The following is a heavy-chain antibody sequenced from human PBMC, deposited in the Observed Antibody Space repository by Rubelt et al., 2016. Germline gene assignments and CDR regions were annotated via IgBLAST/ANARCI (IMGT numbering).Heavy chain of an antibody. D-gene: IGHD3-22*01. Sequence: EVQLVESGGGLVKPGRSLRLSCTASGFTFGDYAMSWFRQAPGKGLEWVSSISSSSSYIYYADSVKGRFTISRDNSKNTLYLQMNSLRAEDTAVYYCAKSPITMIVVVITYYFDYWGQGTLVTVSS. CDR1: GFTFGDYA. J-gene: IGHJ4*02. CDR3: AKSPITMIVVVITYYFDY. V-gene: IGHV3-23*04. CDR2: ISSSSSYI.